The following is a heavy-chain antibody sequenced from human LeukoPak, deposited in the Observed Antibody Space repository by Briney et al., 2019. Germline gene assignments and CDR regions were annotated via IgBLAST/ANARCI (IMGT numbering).Heavy chain of an antibody. CDR3: AKDGLIYGDYVGYFDY. CDR1: GFTFSSYG. D-gene: IGHD4-17*01. V-gene: IGHV3-30*18. CDR2: ISSDGGTT. J-gene: IGHJ4*02. Sequence: PGGSLRLSCAGSGFTFSSYGIHWVRQAPGKGLEWVSVISSDGGTTYYADPVKGRFTISRDNSRNTVYVQMNSLRTEDTAVYYCAKDGLIYGDYVGYFDYWGQGTLVTVSS.